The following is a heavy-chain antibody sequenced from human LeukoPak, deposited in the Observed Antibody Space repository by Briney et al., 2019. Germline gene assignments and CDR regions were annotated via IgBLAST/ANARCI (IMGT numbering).Heavy chain of an antibody. J-gene: IGHJ6*03. Sequence: SGPTLVKPTQTLTLTCTCSGFSLSTIGVRVSWIRKPPGQALEWLARIDWDDDKFYSTSLKTRLTISKDTSKNQVVLTMTNMDPVDTGTYYCARSRPDYFYMDVWGEGTTVTASS. CDR1: GFSLSTIGVR. V-gene: IGHV2-70*04. CDR3: ARSRPDYFYMDV. CDR2: IDWDDDK.